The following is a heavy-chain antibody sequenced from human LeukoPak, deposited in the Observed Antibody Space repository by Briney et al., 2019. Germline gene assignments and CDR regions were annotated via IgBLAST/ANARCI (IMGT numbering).Heavy chain of an antibody. CDR1: GFTFTDSY. CDR2: ISGSGDDT. J-gene: IGHJ3*02. CDR3: ARERERRRWFGELFHAFDI. Sequence: GGSLRLSCAASGFTFTDSYMTWVRQAPGKGLEWLSYISGSGDDTNYADSVRGRFTISRDNAKNSLYLQMNSLRAEDTAVYYCARERERRRWFGELFHAFDIWGQGTMVTVSS. D-gene: IGHD3-10*01. V-gene: IGHV3-11*06.